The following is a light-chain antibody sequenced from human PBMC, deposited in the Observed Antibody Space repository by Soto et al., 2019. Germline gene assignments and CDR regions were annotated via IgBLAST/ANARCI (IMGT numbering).Light chain of an antibody. V-gene: IGLV2-14*03. Sequence: QSALTQPASVSGSPGQSITISCTGTSSDVGGYNYVSWFQQHPGKAPKLKIYEVSNRPSGVSDRFSGSKSGYTASLTISDLQAEDEADYYCTSFTSSSTRVFVGGTQLTVL. CDR1: SSDVGGYNY. CDR3: TSFTSSSTRV. CDR2: EVS. J-gene: IGLJ3*02.